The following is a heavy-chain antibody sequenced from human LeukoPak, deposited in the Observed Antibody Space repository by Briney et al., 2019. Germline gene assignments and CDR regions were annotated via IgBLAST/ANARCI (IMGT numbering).Heavy chain of an antibody. Sequence: GASVKVSCKASGYTFTSYYMHWVRQAPGQGLEWMGIINPSGGSTSYAPKFQGRVTMTRDTSTSTVYMELSSLRSEDTAVYYCARDLREQLYPYYYYGMDVWGQGTTVTVSS. CDR1: GYTFTSYY. CDR3: ARDLREQLYPYYYYGMDV. CDR2: INPSGGST. V-gene: IGHV1-46*01. D-gene: IGHD6-6*01. J-gene: IGHJ6*02.